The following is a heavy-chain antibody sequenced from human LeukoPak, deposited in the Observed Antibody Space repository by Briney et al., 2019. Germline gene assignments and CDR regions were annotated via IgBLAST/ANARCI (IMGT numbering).Heavy chain of an antibody. V-gene: IGHV3-73*01. Sequence: GGSLRLSCAASGFTFSGSAMHWVRQASGKGLEWVGRVRSKANSYATAYAASVKGRFTISRDDSKNTAYLQMNSLKTEDTAVYYCTSHPILENYFDYWGQGTLVTVSS. CDR2: VRSKANSYAT. CDR3: TSHPILENYFDY. J-gene: IGHJ4*02. D-gene: IGHD2-15*01. CDR1: GFTFSGSA.